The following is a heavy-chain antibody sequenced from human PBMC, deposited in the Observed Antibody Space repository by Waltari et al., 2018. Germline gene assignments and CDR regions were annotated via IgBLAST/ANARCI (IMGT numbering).Heavy chain of an antibody. V-gene: IGHV3-30*03. Sequence: QVQLVESGGGVVQPGRSLRLSCAASGFTFSRSGLHWVRKAPGRGLGCVAVISYDGSNKYYADAVKGRFTSSRDNSKNTVYLQMNSLRAEDTAVYYCASCSGGNCHYYGMDVWGQGTTVTVSS. CDR1: GFTFSRSG. D-gene: IGHD2-15*01. CDR3: ASCSGGNCHYYGMDV. J-gene: IGHJ6*02. CDR2: ISYDGSNK.